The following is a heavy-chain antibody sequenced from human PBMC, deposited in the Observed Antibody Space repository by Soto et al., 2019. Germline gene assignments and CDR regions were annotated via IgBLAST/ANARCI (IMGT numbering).Heavy chain of an antibody. CDR2: ISTGNGNT. J-gene: IGHJ4*02. V-gene: IGHV1-3*04. D-gene: IGHD2-21*01. CDR3: AKGSQMWTPDY. Sequence: QVQLVQSGAEVKKPGASVKVSCKASGYTFTDYAKHWVRQAPGQRLEWMGWISTGNGNTKYSQKFQGRVTITRDTSATTAYMELSSLRSEDTAVYYCAKGSQMWTPDYWGQGTLVTVSS. CDR1: GYTFTDYA.